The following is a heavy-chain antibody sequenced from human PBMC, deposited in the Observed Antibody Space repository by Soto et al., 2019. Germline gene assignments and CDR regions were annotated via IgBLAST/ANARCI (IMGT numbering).Heavy chain of an antibody. CDR2: IYYGGST. D-gene: IGHD4-17*01. CDR3: ARGRITTGYYYYGMDV. Sequence: PSETLSLTCTVSGGSISSYYWSWIRQPPGKGLEWIGYIYYGGSTNYNPSLKSRVTISVDTSKNQFSLKLSSVTAADTAVYYCARGRITTGYYYYGMDVWGQGTTVTVSS. J-gene: IGHJ6*02. CDR1: GGSISSYY. V-gene: IGHV4-59*01.